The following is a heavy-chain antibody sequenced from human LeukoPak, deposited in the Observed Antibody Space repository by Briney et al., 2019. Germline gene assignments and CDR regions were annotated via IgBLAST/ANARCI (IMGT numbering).Heavy chain of an antibody. CDR2: IYYRGSN. CDR1: GGSLSSQY. J-gene: IGHJ5*02. V-gene: IGHV4-59*11. D-gene: IGHD5-18*01. CDR3: ARDIISEYSKSHSHFDP. Sequence: SETLSLNCTVSGGSLSSQYWSWIRQPPGQGLEWIGYIYYRGSNSYNPSLKSRVTISVDTSKNQFSLRLNSVTAADTAVYYCARDIISEYSKSHSHFDPWGQGTLVTVSS.